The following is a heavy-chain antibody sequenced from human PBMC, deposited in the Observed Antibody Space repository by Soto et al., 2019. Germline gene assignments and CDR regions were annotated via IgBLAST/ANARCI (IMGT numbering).Heavy chain of an antibody. J-gene: IGHJ4*02. V-gene: IGHV4-59*01. D-gene: IGHD6-6*01. CDR3: ARGSPERWQLVPYFDY. CDR1: GGSISSYY. CDR2: IYYSGST. Sequence: SETLSLTCTVSGGSISSYYWSWIRQPPGKGLEWIGYIYYSGSTNYNPSLKSRVTISVDTSKNQFSLKLSSVTAADTAVYYCARGSPERWQLVPYFDYWGQGTLVTVSS.